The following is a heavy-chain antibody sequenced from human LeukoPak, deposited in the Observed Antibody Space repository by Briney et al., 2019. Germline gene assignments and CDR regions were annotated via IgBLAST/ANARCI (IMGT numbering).Heavy chain of an antibody. CDR3: VRSYDSSGYYDS. Sequence: GESLKISCKGPGYNFTNHWIGWVRQMPGKGLEWMGLIYPGDSDTRYGPSFQGQVTISADKSISTAYVQWSSLKASDTAMYYCVRSYDSSGYYDSWGQGTLVTVSS. CDR1: GYNFTNHW. V-gene: IGHV5-51*01. CDR2: IYPGDSDT. J-gene: IGHJ4*02. D-gene: IGHD3-22*01.